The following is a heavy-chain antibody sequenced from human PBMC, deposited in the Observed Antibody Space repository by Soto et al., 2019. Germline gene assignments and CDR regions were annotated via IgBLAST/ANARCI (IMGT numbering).Heavy chain of an antibody. Sequence: QVQLVQSGAEVKKPGSSVKVSCKASGGTFSSYAISWVRQAPGQGLEWMGGIIPIFGTANYAQKFQGRVTITADETTNTAYMGLSSLSYEDTAVYYCARDSPGGVISTMAGYYYDMDVWGQGTTVTVSS. J-gene: IGHJ6*02. CDR3: ARDSPGGVISTMAGYYYDMDV. V-gene: IGHV1-69*01. CDR2: IIPIFGTA. CDR1: GGTFSSYA. D-gene: IGHD3-16*02.